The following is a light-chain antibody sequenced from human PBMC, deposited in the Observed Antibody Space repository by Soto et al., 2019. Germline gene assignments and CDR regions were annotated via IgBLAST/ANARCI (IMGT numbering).Light chain of an antibody. CDR1: QTIRTS. V-gene: IGKV3-20*01. J-gene: IGKJ4*01. CDR2: DAS. Sequence: IVMTQSPDTLSLSPGERATLSCRASQTIRTSLAWYQRRPGQAPRLLIFDASRKTFGVPDRFSGSGSGTDFTLTINRLEPEDFAVYFCQQYGSSVTFGGGTKVDIK. CDR3: QQYGSSVT.